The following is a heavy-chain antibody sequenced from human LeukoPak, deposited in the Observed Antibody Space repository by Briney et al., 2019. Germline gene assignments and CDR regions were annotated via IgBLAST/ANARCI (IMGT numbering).Heavy chain of an antibody. CDR1: EITFSSYA. CDR2: ISYDGNNK. V-gene: IGHV3-30-3*01. J-gene: IGHJ6*02. CDR3: ARGANGGNSGYYYYGMDV. D-gene: IGHD4-23*01. Sequence: ERSLRLSCEASEITFSSYAMHWVRQAPGEGLEWVAVISYDGNNKYYADSVKGRFTISRDNSKNTLYVQMNSLRAEDTAVYYCARGANGGNSGYYYYGMDVWGQGTTVTVSS.